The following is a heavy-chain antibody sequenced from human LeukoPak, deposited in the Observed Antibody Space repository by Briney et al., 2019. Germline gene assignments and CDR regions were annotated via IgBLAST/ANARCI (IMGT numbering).Heavy chain of an antibody. CDR2: ISSSSSTI. J-gene: IGHJ6*04. Sequence: GGSLRLSCVASGFTFSSYWMTWVRQAPGKGLEWVSYISSSSSTIYYADSVKGRFTISRDNAKNSLYLQMNSLRAEDTAVYYCAELGITMIGGVWGKGTTVTISS. CDR3: AELGITMIGGV. CDR1: GFTFSSYW. V-gene: IGHV3-48*04. D-gene: IGHD3-10*02.